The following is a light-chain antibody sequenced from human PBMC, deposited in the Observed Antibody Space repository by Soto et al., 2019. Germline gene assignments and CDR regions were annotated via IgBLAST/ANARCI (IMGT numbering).Light chain of an antibody. CDR3: QQYGSSPIT. CDR2: GTS. CDR1: QSISSIY. Sequence: EIVLTQSPGTLSLSPGERATLSCRASQSISSIYLAWFQQNPSQAPRLLIFGTSNRATGVPDRFSGSGSGTDFTLTISRLEPEDFAVFYCQQYGSSPITFGQGTRLEIK. V-gene: IGKV3-20*01. J-gene: IGKJ5*01.